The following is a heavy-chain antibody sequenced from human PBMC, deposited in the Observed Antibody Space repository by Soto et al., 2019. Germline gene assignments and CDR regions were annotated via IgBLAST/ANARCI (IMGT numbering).Heavy chain of an antibody. Sequence: PSETLSLTCTVSGGSIRVQSYYWTWIRQTPGKGLEWAGSSYYSGTSYFNPALKGRVTISVDTSTNQFSLRLTSVTAADTAVYYCTRRYNWNDYYFDPWGQGTLVTVSS. CDR3: TRRYNWNDYYFDP. V-gene: IGHV4-39*01. CDR2: SYYSGTS. CDR1: GGSIRVQSYY. D-gene: IGHD1-20*01. J-gene: IGHJ5*02.